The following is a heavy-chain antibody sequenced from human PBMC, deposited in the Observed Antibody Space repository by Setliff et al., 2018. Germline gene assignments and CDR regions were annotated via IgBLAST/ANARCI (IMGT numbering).Heavy chain of an antibody. J-gene: IGHJ5*02. D-gene: IGHD3-10*01. V-gene: IGHV3-23*01. CDR1: GFTFSSYA. CDR2: ISGSGGST. Sequence: GGSLRLSCAASGFTFSSYAMSWVRQAPGKGLEWVSVISGSGGSTYYADSVKGRFTISRDNSKNTLYLQMNSLRAEDTTVYYCAKNGFGVVALGVNNWFDPWGQGTLVTVSS. CDR3: AKNGFGVVALGVNNWFDP.